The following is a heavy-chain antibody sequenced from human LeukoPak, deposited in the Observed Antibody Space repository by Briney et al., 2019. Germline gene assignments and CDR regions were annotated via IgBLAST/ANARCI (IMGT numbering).Heavy chain of an antibody. J-gene: IGHJ4*02. Sequence: PGGSLRLSCAASGFTFSSYSMNWVRQAPGKGLEWVSSISSSSSYIYYADSVKGRFTISRDNAKNSLYLQMNSLRAEDTAVYYCARDMSYGGNGDFDYWGQGTLVTVSS. CDR1: GFTFSSYS. CDR3: ARDMSYGGNGDFDY. CDR2: ISSSSSYI. V-gene: IGHV3-21*01. D-gene: IGHD2-15*01.